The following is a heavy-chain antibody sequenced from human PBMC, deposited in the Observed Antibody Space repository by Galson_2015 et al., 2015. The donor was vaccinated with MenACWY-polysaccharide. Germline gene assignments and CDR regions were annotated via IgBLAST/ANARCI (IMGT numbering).Heavy chain of an antibody. D-gene: IGHD6-13*01. J-gene: IGHJ4*02. CDR1: GFTFSTYA. CDR3: AKSNSGYSNTRHWDY. Sequence: SLRLSCAASGFTFSTYAMSWVRQAPGKGLEWVSAISGSGGSTYYADSVKGRFTVSRDNSKNTLYLQMNSLRAEDTAVYFCAKSNSGYSNTRHWDYWGQGTLVTVSS. CDR2: ISGSGGST. V-gene: IGHV3-23*01.